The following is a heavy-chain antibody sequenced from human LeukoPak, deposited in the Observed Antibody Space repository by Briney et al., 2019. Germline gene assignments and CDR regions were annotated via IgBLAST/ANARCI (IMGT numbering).Heavy chain of an antibody. CDR2: INPNSGGT. CDR3: ARGPRDYGDYWWFDP. Sequence: ASVKVSCKASGYTFTGYYMHWVRQAPGQGLEWMGWINPNSGGTNYAQKFQGWVTMTRDTSISTAYMELSRLRSDDTAVYYCARGPRDYGDYWWFDPWGQGTLVTVSS. D-gene: IGHD4-17*01. V-gene: IGHV1-2*04. J-gene: IGHJ5*02. CDR1: GYTFTGYY.